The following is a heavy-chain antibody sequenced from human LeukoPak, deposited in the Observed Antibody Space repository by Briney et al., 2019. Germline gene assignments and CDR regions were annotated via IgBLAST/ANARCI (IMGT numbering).Heavy chain of an antibody. V-gene: IGHV3-33*01. J-gene: IGHJ4*02. Sequence: GGSLRLSCTASGFSFSAYGMHWVRQAPGKGLEWVAVIWYDGSSQYYADSVKGRFTISRDNAKNSLYLQMNSLRAEDTAVYYCARDLSLGFSRNYWGQGTLVTVSS. D-gene: IGHD3-3*01. CDR3: ARDLSLGFSRNY. CDR1: GFSFSAYG. CDR2: IWYDGSSQ.